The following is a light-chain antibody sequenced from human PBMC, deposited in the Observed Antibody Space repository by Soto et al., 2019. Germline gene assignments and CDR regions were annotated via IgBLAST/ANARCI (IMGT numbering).Light chain of an antibody. V-gene: IGKV3-11*01. CDR2: DAS. J-gene: IGKJ1*01. CDR1: QSVSSY. Sequence: EIVLTQSPGTLSLSPGERAILSCRASQSVSSYLAWYQQKPGQTPRLLIYDASNRATGIPARFSGSGSGTDFTLTISSLEPGDFAVYYCQQRSNWPRTFGQGTKVDIK. CDR3: QQRSNWPRT.